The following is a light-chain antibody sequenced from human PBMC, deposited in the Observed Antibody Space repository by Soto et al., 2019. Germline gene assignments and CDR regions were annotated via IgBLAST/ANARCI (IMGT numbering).Light chain of an antibody. J-gene: IGKJ2*01. CDR3: LHHNTYPPYN. CDR2: AAS. V-gene: IGKV1-17*01. CDR1: QGIRND. Sequence: DIQMTQSPSSLSASVGDRVTITCRASQGIRNDLGWYQQKPGKAPKRLIYAASSLQSGVPSRFSGSESGSDSTLTISSLQPENFATYYCLHHNTYPPYNFGQGTKLEIK.